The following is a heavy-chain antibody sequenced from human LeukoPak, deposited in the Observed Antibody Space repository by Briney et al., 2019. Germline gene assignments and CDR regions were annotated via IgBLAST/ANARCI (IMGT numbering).Heavy chain of an antibody. V-gene: IGHV4-34*01. CDR2: INHSGST. J-gene: IGHJ4*02. CDR3: ARQSYYYGSVAYFDY. CDR1: GGSFSGYY. Sequence: SETLSLTCAVYGGSFSGYYWSWIRQPPGKGLEWIGEINHSGSTNYNPSLKSRVTISVDTSKNQFSLKLSSVTAADTAVYYCARQSYYYGSVAYFDYWGQGTPVTVSS. D-gene: IGHD3-10*01.